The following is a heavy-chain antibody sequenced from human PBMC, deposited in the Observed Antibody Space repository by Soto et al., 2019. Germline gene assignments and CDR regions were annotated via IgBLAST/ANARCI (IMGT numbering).Heavy chain of an antibody. CDR3: AKDPQRGVVVPAAMLGY. V-gene: IGHV3-23*01. CDR1: GFTFSSYA. D-gene: IGHD2-2*01. J-gene: IGHJ4*02. Sequence: EVQLLESGGGLVQPGGSLRLSCAASGFTFSSYATSWVRQAPGKGLEWVSAISGSGGSTYYADSVKGRFTISRDNSKNTLYLQMNSLRAEDTAVYYCAKDPQRGVVVPAAMLGYWGQGTLVTVSS. CDR2: ISGSGGST.